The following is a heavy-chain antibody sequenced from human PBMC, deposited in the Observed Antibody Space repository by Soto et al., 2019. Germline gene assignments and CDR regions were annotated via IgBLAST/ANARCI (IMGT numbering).Heavy chain of an antibody. J-gene: IGHJ5*02. CDR2: IRSKAYGGTT. V-gene: IGHV3-49*04. CDR3: TRVPGIGVVIYNWFDP. CDR1: GFTFGDYA. Sequence: GGSLRLSCTASGFTFGDYAMGWVRQAPGKGLEWVGFIRSKAYGGTTEYAASVKGRFTISRDDSKSIAYLQMNSLKTEDTAVYYCTRVPGIGVVIYNWFDPWGQGTLVTVSS. D-gene: IGHD3-3*01.